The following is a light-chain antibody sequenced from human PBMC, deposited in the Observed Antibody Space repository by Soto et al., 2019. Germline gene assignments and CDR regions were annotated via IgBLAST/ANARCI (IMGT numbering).Light chain of an antibody. CDR2: KVS. J-gene: IGKJ5*01. Sequence: DVVLTQSPLSLPVTLGQPASISCRSSQSLVYSNGNTYLNWFHQRPGQSPRRLIYKVSNRDSGVPDILSGSGSGTDFTLTISRVEAEYVGVYYCMQVPHWITFGQGIRLEIK. V-gene: IGKV2-30*01. CDR3: MQVPHWIT. CDR1: QSLVYSNGNTY.